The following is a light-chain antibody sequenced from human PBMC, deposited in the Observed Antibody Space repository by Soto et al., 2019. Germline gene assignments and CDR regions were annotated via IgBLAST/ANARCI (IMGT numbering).Light chain of an antibody. Sequence: QSALAQPASVSGSPGQSITISCAGTNRDVGGYNYVSWYQQYPGKAPKLIIYEVTYRPSGVSNRFSGSKSGNSASLTISGLQVEVEADYYCSSYSSSSALDVIFGGGTKVTVL. CDR2: EVT. J-gene: IGLJ2*01. CDR1: NRDVGGYNY. V-gene: IGLV2-14*01. CDR3: SSYSSSSALDVI.